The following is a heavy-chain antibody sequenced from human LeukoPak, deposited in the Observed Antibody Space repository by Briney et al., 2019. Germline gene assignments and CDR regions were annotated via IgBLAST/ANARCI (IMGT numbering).Heavy chain of an antibody. CDR2: ISYDGSNK. Sequence: GRSLRLSCAASGFTFSSYAMHWVRQAPGKGLEWVAVISYDGSNKYYADSVKGRFTISRDNSKNTLYLQMNSLRAEDTAVYYCARDNYDFWSNYGMDVWGQETTVTVSS. D-gene: IGHD3-3*01. V-gene: IGHV3-30-3*01. CDR3: ARDNYDFWSNYGMDV. J-gene: IGHJ6*02. CDR1: GFTFSSYA.